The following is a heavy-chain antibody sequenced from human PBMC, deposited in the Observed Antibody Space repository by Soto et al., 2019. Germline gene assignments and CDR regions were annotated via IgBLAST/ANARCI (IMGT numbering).Heavy chain of an antibody. J-gene: IGHJ6*03. D-gene: IGHD3-3*01. CDR3: ASLRGYDFWSGYFAPPMDV. CDR2: ISAYNGNT. Sequence: QVQLVQSGAEVKKPGASVKVSCKASGYTFTSYGISWVRQAPGQGLEWMGWISAYNGNTNYAQKLQGRVTMTTDTSTSTAYMELRSLRSDDTAVYYCASLRGYDFWSGYFAPPMDVWDKGTTVTVSS. V-gene: IGHV1-18*01. CDR1: GYTFTSYG.